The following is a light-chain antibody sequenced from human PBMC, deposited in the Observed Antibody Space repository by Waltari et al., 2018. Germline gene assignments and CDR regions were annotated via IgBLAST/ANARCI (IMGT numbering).Light chain of an antibody. J-gene: IGKJ3*01. Sequence: DIQMPQSPSSLSAPVGDTVTITCRARQSISTFLNWYQQKEGRAPKLLIYAASTLQRGVPSRFSGSGAGSDFTLTISSLQPEDSATYHCQESVSTPKGTFGPGTKVEIK. CDR1: QSISTF. CDR2: AAS. CDR3: QESVSTPKGT. V-gene: IGKV1-39*01.